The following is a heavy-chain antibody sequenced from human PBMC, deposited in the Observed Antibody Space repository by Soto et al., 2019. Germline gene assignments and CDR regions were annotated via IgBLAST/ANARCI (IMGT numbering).Heavy chain of an antibody. V-gene: IGHV4-59*01. D-gene: IGHD3-10*01. Sequence: QVQLQESGPGLVKPSETLSLTCTVSGGSISSYYWSWIRQPPGKGLEWIGYIYYSGGTNYNPSLKSRVTISVDTSKNQFSLKLSSVTAADTAVYYCARSLTAGELLPRTLTYYYYGMDVWGQGTTVTVSS. CDR1: GGSISSYY. CDR3: ARSLTAGELLPRTLTYYYYGMDV. J-gene: IGHJ6*02. CDR2: IYYSGGT.